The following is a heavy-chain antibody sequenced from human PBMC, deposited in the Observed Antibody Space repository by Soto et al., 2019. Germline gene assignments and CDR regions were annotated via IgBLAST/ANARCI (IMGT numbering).Heavy chain of an antibody. D-gene: IGHD3-22*01. J-gene: IGHJ4*02. V-gene: IGHV1-69*12. CDR2: IIPIFGTA. Sequence: QVQLVQSGAKVKKPGSSVKVSCKASGGTFSSYAISWVRQAPGQGLEWMGGIIPIFGTADYAQKFQGRVTITADESTSTGNMELSSLRSEDMAVYYCASHYDSSGYYYRGLDYWGQGTLVTVSS. CDR1: GGTFSSYA. CDR3: ASHYDSSGYYYRGLDY.